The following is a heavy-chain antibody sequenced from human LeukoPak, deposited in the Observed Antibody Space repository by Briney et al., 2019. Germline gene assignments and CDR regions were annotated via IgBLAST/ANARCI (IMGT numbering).Heavy chain of an antibody. CDR3: ARDSRYYYGSGSQYDY. D-gene: IGHD3-10*01. J-gene: IGHJ4*02. V-gene: IGHV3-21*01. CDR2: ISSSSSYI. CDR1: GFTFSSYS. Sequence: GGSLRLSCAASGFTFSSYSMNWVRQAPGKGLEWVSSISSSSSYIYYADSVKGRFTISRDNAKNSLYLQMNSLRAEDTAVYYCARDSRYYYGSGSQYDYWGQGTLVTVSS.